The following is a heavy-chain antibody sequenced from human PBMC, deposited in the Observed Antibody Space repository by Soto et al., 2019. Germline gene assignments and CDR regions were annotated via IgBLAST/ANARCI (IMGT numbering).Heavy chain of an antibody. D-gene: IGHD5-18*01. CDR2: INEDGSQK. Sequence: PAGGSLRLSCAASEFSFRSYWMTWVRQAPGKGLEWVALINEDGSQKYYVGSVKGRFIISRDNAKDSVYMQMDSLRAGDTAVYFCARVGRYGWDFDHWGQGTLVTVSS. V-gene: IGHV3-7*01. J-gene: IGHJ4*02. CDR1: EFSFRSYW. CDR3: ARVGRYGWDFDH.